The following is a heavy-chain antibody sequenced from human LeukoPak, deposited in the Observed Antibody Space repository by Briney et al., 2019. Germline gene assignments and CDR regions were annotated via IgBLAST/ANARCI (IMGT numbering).Heavy chain of an antibody. CDR3: ARDLTPPRDYDFWSGYLLTPY. D-gene: IGHD3-3*01. J-gene: IGHJ4*02. V-gene: IGHV1-18*01. Sequence: GASVKVSCKASGGTFSSYAISWVRQAPGQGLEWMGWISAYNGNTNYAQKLQGRVTMTTDTSTSTAYMELRSLRSDDTAVYYCARDLTPPRDYDFWSGYLLTPYWGQGTLVTVSS. CDR2: ISAYNGNT. CDR1: GGTFSSYA.